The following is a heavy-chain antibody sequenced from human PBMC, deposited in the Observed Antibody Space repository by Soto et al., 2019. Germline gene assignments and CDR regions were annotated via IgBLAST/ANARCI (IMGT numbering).Heavy chain of an antibody. V-gene: IGHV1-46*01. CDR1: VYTFTSYY. CDR3: PTQRQSRSGAMVCFSGY. Sequence: ASVKVTSKASVYTFTSYYMHWLRQPPEQGLEWMGIINPSAGSTSYAQKFQGRVTMTRDTSTSPVYMELSSLRSEHTALYSCPTQRQSRSGAMVCFSGYWGQLPLVTVSS. J-gene: IGHJ4*02. D-gene: IGHD5-18*01. CDR2: INPSAGST.